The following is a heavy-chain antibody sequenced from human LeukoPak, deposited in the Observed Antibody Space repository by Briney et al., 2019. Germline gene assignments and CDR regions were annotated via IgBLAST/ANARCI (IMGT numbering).Heavy chain of an antibody. CDR3: ARGGNWNDVVY. V-gene: IGHV3-21*01. CDR2: ISSSSSYI. J-gene: IGHJ4*02. Sequence: GESLRLSCAASGFTFSSYSMNWVRRAPGKGLEWVSSISSSSSYIYYADSVKGRSTISRDNAKNSLYLQMNSLRAEDTAVYYCARGGNWNDVVYWGQGTLVTVSS. D-gene: IGHD1-1*01. CDR1: GFTFSSYS.